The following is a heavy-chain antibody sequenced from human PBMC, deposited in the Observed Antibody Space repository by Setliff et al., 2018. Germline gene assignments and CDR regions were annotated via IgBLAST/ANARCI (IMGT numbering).Heavy chain of an antibody. D-gene: IGHD5-18*01. J-gene: IGHJ4*02. Sequence: SGGSLRLSCAVSGFTLSGFTLSDSTMDWVRQAPGKGLEGVSRSRNKVYSFTTEYAASVKGRFTISRDESKNSVYLHMNSLKTADTAVYFCARDVGYTYGQDFRGPGTLVTVSS. CDR3: ARDVGYTYGQDF. CDR1: GFTLSGFTLSDST. V-gene: IGHV3-72*01. CDR2: SRNKVYSFTT.